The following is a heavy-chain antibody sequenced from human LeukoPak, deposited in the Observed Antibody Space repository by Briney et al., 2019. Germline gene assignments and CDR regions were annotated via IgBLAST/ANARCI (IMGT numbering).Heavy chain of an antibody. D-gene: IGHD6-6*01. CDR1: GYTFTNYA. V-gene: IGHV1-18*01. J-gene: IGHJ4*02. CDR2: ISAYNGNT. Sequence: ASVKVSCKASGYTFTNYAMNWVRQAPGQGLEWMGWISAYNGNTELARKFQGRVTMTRDMSTSTVYMELSSLRAEDTAVYYCARAGEIAARGFDYWGQGTLVTVSS. CDR3: ARAGEIAARGFDY.